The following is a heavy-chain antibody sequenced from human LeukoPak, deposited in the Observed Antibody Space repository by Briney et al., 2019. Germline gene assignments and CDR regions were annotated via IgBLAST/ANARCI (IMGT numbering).Heavy chain of an antibody. CDR2: INHSGST. Sequence: PSETLSLTCTVSGGSISSYYWSWIRQPPGKGLEWIGEINHSGSTNYNPSLKSRVTISVDTSKNQFSLKLSSVTAADTAVYYCARNPVVVPAAIDYWGQGTLVTVSS. V-gene: IGHV4-34*01. CDR3: ARNPVVVPAAIDY. J-gene: IGHJ4*02. CDR1: GGSISSYY. D-gene: IGHD2-2*01.